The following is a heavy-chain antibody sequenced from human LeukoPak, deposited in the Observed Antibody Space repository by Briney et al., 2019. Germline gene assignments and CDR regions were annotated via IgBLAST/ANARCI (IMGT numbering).Heavy chain of an antibody. Sequence: PGGSLRLSCAASGFTFSSYAMSWVRQAPGKGLEWVSSISSSSSTIYYADSVKGRFTISRDNAKNSLYLQMNSLRAEDTAVYYCARDFGSLLYGDYVNWFDPWGQGTLVTVSS. D-gene: IGHD4-17*01. J-gene: IGHJ5*02. CDR2: ISSSSSTI. V-gene: IGHV3-48*04. CDR3: ARDFGSLLYGDYVNWFDP. CDR1: GFTFSSYA.